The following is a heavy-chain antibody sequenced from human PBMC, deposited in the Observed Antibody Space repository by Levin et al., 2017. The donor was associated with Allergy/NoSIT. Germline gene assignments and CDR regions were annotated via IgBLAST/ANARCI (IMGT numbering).Heavy chain of an antibody. J-gene: IGHJ6*02. CDR2: IIPIFGTA. V-gene: IGHV1-69*13. D-gene: IGHD6-6*01. Sequence: GASVKVSCKASGGTFSSYAISWVRQAPGQGLEWMGGIIPIFGTANYAQKFQGRVTITADESTSTAYMELSSLRSEDTAVYYCARERRTLFTPGGYSSSSFYYYYGMDGWGQGTTVTVSS. CDR3: ARERRTLFTPGGYSSSSFYYYYGMDG. CDR1: GGTFSSYA.